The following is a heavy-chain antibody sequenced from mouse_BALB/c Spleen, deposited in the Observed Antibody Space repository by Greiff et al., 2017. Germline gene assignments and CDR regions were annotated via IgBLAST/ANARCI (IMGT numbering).Heavy chain of an antibody. D-gene: IGHD2-1*01. CDR1: GYAFSSSW. CDR2: IYPGDGDT. CDR3: ARSDGNYVGYAMDY. J-gene: IGHJ4*01. Sequence: QVQLQQSGPELVKPGASVKISCKASGYAFSSSWMNWVKQRPGQGLEWIGRIYPGDGDTNYNGKFKGKATLTADKSSSTAYMQLSSLTSVDSAVYFCARSDGNYVGYAMDYWGQGTSVTVSS. V-gene: IGHV1-82*01.